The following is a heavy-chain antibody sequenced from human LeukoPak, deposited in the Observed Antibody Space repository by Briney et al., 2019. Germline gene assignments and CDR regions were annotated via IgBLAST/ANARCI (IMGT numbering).Heavy chain of an antibody. CDR2: IIPIFGTA. CDR3: ARDSGERGSGSYLIAY. CDR1: GGTFSSYA. V-gene: IGHV1-69*13. Sequence: SVKVSCKASGGTFSSYAISWVRQAPGQGLEWMGGIIPIFGTANYAQKFQGRVTITADESTSTAYMELSRLRSDDTAVYYCARDSGERGSGSYLIAYWGQGTLVTVSS. J-gene: IGHJ4*02. D-gene: IGHD3-10*01.